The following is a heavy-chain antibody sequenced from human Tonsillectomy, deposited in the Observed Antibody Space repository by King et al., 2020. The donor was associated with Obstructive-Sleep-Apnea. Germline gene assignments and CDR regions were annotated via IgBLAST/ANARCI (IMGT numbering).Heavy chain of an antibody. J-gene: IGHJ4*02. V-gene: IGHV4-59*08. CDR1: GGSISSYY. CDR3: ARSRDYYDSSGYFGY. CDR2: IYYSGST. Sequence: QLQESGPGLVKPSETLSLTCTVSGGSISSYYWSWIRQPPGKGLEWIGYIYYSGSTNYNPSLKSRVTISVDTSKNQFSLKLSSVTAADTAVYYCARSRDYYDSSGYFGYWGQGTLVTVSS. D-gene: IGHD3-22*01.